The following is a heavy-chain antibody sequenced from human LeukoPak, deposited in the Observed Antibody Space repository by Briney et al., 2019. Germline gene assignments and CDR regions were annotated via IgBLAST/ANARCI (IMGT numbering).Heavy chain of an antibody. D-gene: IGHD3-16*01. CDR2: INSDGSTT. Sequence: TGGSLRLSCAASGFTFSNYWMHWVRQAPGKGLVWVARINSDGSTTNYADSVKGRFTISRDNAKNTLYLQMNSLGAEDTAVYYCARLTPPFDYWGQGTLVTVSS. CDR3: ARLTPPFDY. V-gene: IGHV3-74*01. CDR1: GFTFSNYW. J-gene: IGHJ4*02.